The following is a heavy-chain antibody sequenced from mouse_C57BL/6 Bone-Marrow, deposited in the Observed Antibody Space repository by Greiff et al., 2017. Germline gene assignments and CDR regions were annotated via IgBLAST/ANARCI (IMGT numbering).Heavy chain of an antibody. CDR2: IYPGSGGT. CDR1: GYTFTSYW. D-gene: IGHD1-3*01. Sequence: VQLQQPGAELVKPGASVKMSCKASGYTFTSYWITWVKQRPGQGLEWIGDIYPGSGGTNYNEKFKSKATLTVDTSSSTAYMQHSSLTSEDSAVFYCERRSCRHDWYFEVWGTGKTITVSS. V-gene: IGHV1-55*01. J-gene: IGHJ1*03. CDR3: ERRSCRHDWYFEV.